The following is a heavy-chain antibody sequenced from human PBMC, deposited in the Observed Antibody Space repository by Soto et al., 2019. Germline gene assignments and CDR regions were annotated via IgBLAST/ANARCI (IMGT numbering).Heavy chain of an antibody. CDR2: ISWNSGSI. J-gene: IGHJ6*03. V-gene: IGHV3-9*01. CDR3: AKDSYGSGSWNHYYYYMDF. CDR1: GFTFDDYA. Sequence: GGSLRLSCAASGFTFDDYAMHWVRQAPGKGLEWVSGISWNSGSIGYADSVKGRFTISRDNAKNSLYLQMNSLRAEDTALYYCAKDSYGSGSWNHYYYYMDFCGKGTTLTVSS. D-gene: IGHD3-10*01.